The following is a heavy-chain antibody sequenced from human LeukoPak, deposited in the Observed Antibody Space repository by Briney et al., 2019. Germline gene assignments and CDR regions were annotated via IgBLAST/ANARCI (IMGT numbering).Heavy chain of an antibody. Sequence: ASVKVSCKASGYTFTGYYMHWVRQAPGQRLEWMGWINAGNGNTKYSQKFQGRVTITRDTSASTAYMELSSLRSEDTAVYYCARDQDVDTAMVDLYYFDYWGQGTLVTVSS. J-gene: IGHJ4*02. V-gene: IGHV1-3*01. CDR2: INAGNGNT. CDR3: ARDQDVDTAMVDLYYFDY. D-gene: IGHD5-18*01. CDR1: GYTFTGYY.